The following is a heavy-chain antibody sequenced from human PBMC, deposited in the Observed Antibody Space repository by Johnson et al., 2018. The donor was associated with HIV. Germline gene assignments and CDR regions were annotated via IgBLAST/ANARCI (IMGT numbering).Heavy chain of an antibody. CDR3: ARTPSLPGAFDI. Sequence: QVQLVESGGGVVQPGRSLRLSCAASGFTFSSYAMHWVRQAPGKGLEWVAVISYDGNNTYNADSVKGRFTISRDNPRNTLYLQMNSLRAEDTAVYYCARTPSLPGAFDIWGQGTMVTVSS. V-gene: IGHV3-30-3*01. CDR2: ISYDGNNT. J-gene: IGHJ3*02. CDR1: GFTFSSYA.